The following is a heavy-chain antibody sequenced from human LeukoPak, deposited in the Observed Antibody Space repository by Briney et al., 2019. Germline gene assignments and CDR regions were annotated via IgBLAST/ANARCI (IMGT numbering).Heavy chain of an antibody. D-gene: IGHD3-22*01. V-gene: IGHV4-39*02. CDR2: ISYSGNT. Sequence: PSETLSLTCTVSAGSISSSDYYWGWIRQSPGKGLEWIGRISYSGNTYYNPSHKSRVTISVDTSKNHFSLRLSSVTAADTAVYYCSRLTHSYYSDTSGFYPYYYMDVWGEGTTVAVSS. J-gene: IGHJ6*03. CDR3: SRLTHSYYSDTSGFYPYYYMDV. CDR1: AGSISSSDYY.